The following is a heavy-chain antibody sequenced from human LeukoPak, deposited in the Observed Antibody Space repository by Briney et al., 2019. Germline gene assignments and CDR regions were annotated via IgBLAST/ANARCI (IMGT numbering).Heavy chain of an antibody. J-gene: IGHJ3*02. D-gene: IGHD4-23*01. CDR2: IIPLLCIA. CDR1: GGTFRRYA. V-gene: IGHV1-69*04. CDR3: ARYPLKGGNSSGAFDI. Sequence: SVKVSCQASGGTFRRYALSWVREPPGQRLEWMGRIIPLLCIANYAQTFQGRVTHTADKSASTAYMDLTSLRAEGTAVYYCARYPLKGGNSSGAFDIWGPGTMVTVSS.